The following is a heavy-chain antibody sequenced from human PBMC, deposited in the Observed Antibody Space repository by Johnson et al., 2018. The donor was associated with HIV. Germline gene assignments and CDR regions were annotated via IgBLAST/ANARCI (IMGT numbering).Heavy chain of an antibody. CDR3: ARAPWAGYSYGLLA. D-gene: IGHD5-18*01. Sequence: QMQLVESGGGVVQPGRSLRLSCAASGFTFRSYAMHWVRHAPGKGLEWVAVISYDGSNKYYADSAKGRFTISRDNSKNTLYLQMNSLRAEDTAVYYCARAPWAGYSYGLLAWGQGTMVTVSS. CDR1: GFTFRSYA. CDR2: ISYDGSNK. V-gene: IGHV3-30-3*01. J-gene: IGHJ3*01.